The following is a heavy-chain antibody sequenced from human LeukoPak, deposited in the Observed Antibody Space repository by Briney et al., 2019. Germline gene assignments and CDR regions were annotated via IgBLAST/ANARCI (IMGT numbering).Heavy chain of an antibody. CDR2: ISTYNGNT. CDR1: GYTFNSYD. CDR3: ARVLRYDFWSAYYFDY. Sequence: ASVKVSCKASGYTFNSYDISWVRQAPGQGLEWMAWISTYNGNTNYALKVQGRATMTTDTSTSTAYMELRSLRSDDTAVYYCARVLRYDFWSAYYFDYWGQGSLVTVSS. J-gene: IGHJ4*02. D-gene: IGHD3-3*01. V-gene: IGHV1-18*01.